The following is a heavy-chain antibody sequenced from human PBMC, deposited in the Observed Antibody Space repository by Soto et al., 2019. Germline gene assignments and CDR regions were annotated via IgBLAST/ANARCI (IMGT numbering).Heavy chain of an antibody. CDR2: INHSGST. CDR3: ARDLDLMITFGGVDAFDI. V-gene: IGHV4-34*01. Sequence: SETLSLTCAVYGGSFSGYYWSWIRQPPGKGLEWIGEINHSGSTNYNPSLKSRVTISVDTSKNQFSLKLSSVTAADTAVYYCARDLDLMITFGGVDAFDIWGQGTMVTVSS. J-gene: IGHJ3*02. D-gene: IGHD3-16*01. CDR1: GGSFSGYY.